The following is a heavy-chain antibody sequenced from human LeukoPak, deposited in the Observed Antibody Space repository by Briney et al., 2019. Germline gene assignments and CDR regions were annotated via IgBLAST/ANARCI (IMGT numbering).Heavy chain of an antibody. J-gene: IGHJ4*02. CDR1: GGSFSGYY. Sequence: PSGTLSLTCAVYGGSFSGYYWSWIRQPPGKGLEWIGEINHSGSTNYNPSLKSRVTISVDTSKNQFSLKLSSVTAADTAVYYCARGGTLYSGYDYGHYFDYWGQGTLVTVSS. CDR3: ARGGTLYSGYDYGHYFDY. V-gene: IGHV4-34*01. D-gene: IGHD5-12*01. CDR2: INHSGST.